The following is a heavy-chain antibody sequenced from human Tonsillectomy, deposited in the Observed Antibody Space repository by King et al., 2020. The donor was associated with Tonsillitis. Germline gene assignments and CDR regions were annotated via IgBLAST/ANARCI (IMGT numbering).Heavy chain of an antibody. J-gene: IGHJ6*02. CDR1: GFTFTSYG. Sequence: VQLVESGGGVVQPGRSLRLSCTASGFTFTSYGMHWVRQAPGKGLEWVALISYDGSYKYYTDSVQGRFTISRDNSKNTLYLQMNSLRAEDTAVYYCAKDRYGGWCDYFYYGMDVWGRGTTVTVSS. D-gene: IGHD6-19*01. V-gene: IGHV3-30*18. CDR2: ISYDGSYK. CDR3: AKDRYGGWCDYFYYGMDV.